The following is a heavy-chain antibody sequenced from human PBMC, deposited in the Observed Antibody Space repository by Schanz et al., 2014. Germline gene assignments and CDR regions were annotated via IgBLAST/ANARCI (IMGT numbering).Heavy chain of an antibody. D-gene: IGHD2-2*02. J-gene: IGHJ6*03. V-gene: IGHV1-69*02. CDR1: GGTFNSYT. CDR3: AGTYCTSTSCYTGYYYMDV. CDR2: IMPLRGIG. Sequence: QVQLVHSGAEVKKPGSSMKVSCKASGGTFNSYTINWVRQAPGQGLEWLGRIMPLRGIGNNAWKFQDRLTITADKSMNITYMELSSRGTEDTAVYYCAGTYCTSTSCYTGYYYMDVWGKGTTVTVSS.